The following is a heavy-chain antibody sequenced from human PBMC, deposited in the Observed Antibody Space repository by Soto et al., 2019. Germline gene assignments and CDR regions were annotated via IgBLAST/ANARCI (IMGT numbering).Heavy chain of an antibody. J-gene: IGHJ4*02. CDR2: TSAYNGNT. Sequence: APVKVSFKASGYTFTTYGISWVRPAPGQGLDWMGWTSAYNGNTNYAQKLQGRVTMTTDTSTSTAYMELRSLRSDDTAVYYCARDVAGTGYFDYWGQGTLVTVYS. V-gene: IGHV1-18*01. D-gene: IGHD6-19*01. CDR3: ARDVAGTGYFDY. CDR1: GYTFTTYG.